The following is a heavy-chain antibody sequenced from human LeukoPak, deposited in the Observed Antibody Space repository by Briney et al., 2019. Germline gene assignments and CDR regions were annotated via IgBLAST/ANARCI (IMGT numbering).Heavy chain of an antibody. CDR1: GGSFSGYY. CDR3: ARGAILDY. D-gene: IGHD3-3*01. CDR2: INHSGGT. Sequence: SETLSLTCAVYGGSFSGYYWSWIRQPPGKGLEWIGEINHSGGTNYNPSLKSRVTISVDTSKNQFSLKLSSVTAADTAVYYCARGAILDYWGQGTLVTVSS. V-gene: IGHV4-34*01. J-gene: IGHJ4*02.